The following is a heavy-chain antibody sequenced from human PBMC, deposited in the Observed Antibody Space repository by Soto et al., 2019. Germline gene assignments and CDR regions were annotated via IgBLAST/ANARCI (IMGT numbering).Heavy chain of an antibody. J-gene: IGHJ4*02. V-gene: IGHV4-30-4*01. CDR1: GGCTSSDNS. CDR2: IYYSGNT. CDR3: AREGGESSDGLYYFDA. Sequence: PSETLSLTCTVSGGCTSSDNSWSWIRQPPGKGLEWIGHIYYSGNTDYNPSLKIRLAISIDTSKNQFSLKLSSGTAADTAVYFCAREGGESSDGLYYFDAWGQGSLVTVSS. D-gene: IGHD3-16*01.